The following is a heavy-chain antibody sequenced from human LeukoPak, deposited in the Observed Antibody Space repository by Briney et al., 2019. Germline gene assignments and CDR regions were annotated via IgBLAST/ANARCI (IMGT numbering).Heavy chain of an antibody. CDR1: GYTFTGYY. CDR2: INPNSGGT. D-gene: IGHD5-18*01. Sequence: GASVKVSCKASGYTFTGYYMHWVRQAPGQGLEWMGWINPNSGGTNYAQKFQGWVTMTRDTSISTAYMELSRLRSEDTAVYYCARIGIDTAMATDAFDIWGQGTMVTVSS. CDR3: ARIGIDTAMATDAFDI. V-gene: IGHV1-2*04. J-gene: IGHJ3*02.